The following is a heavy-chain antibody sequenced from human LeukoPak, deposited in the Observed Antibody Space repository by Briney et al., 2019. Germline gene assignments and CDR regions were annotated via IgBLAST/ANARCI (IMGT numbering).Heavy chain of an antibody. V-gene: IGHV3-7*01. Sequence: PGGSLRLSCAASGFTFSDYCMSWVRQAPGKGLEWVANIKQDGSEKYYVDSVKGRFTISRDNAKNSLYLQMNSVRAEDTAVYYCARDGHWLRYFDYWGQGTLVTVSS. CDR2: IKQDGSEK. CDR1: GFTFSDYC. CDR3: ARDGHWLRYFDY. J-gene: IGHJ4*02. D-gene: IGHD3-9*01.